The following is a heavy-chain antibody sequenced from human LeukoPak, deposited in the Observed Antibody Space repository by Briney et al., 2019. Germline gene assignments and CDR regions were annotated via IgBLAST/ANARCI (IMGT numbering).Heavy chain of an antibody. Sequence: SETLSLTCTVSGGSITSYYWSWVRQPAGKGLEWIGRIYSSGSTNYNPSLKRRVTISVDTSKNQFSPKLSSVTAADTAVYYCARGRAGRGYSYVIYYYYYMDVWGKGTTVTVSS. V-gene: IGHV4-4*07. CDR3: ARGRAGRGYSYVIYYYYYMDV. D-gene: IGHD5-18*01. J-gene: IGHJ6*03. CDR1: GGSITSYY. CDR2: IYSSGST.